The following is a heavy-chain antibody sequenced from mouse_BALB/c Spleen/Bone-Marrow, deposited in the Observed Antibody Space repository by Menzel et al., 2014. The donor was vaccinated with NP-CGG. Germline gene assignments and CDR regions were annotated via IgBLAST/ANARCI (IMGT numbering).Heavy chain of an antibody. D-gene: IGHD2-14*01. CDR1: GYSFTSYW. Sequence: VQLQQSGTVLARPGTSVEMSCKASGYSFTSYWMHWVKQRPGQGLEWIGVIYLGNSDTSYNQKFKGKAKLTAVTSASTAYMELSSLTNEDSAVYYCTRRNYRYDGFAYWGQGTLVTVSA. CDR2: IYLGNSDT. V-gene: IGHV1-5*01. J-gene: IGHJ3*01. CDR3: TRRNYRYDGFAY.